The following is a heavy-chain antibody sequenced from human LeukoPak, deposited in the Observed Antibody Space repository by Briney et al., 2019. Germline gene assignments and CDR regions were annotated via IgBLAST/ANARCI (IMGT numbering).Heavy chain of an antibody. V-gene: IGHV4-39*01. CDR1: GASISGSGYY. J-gene: IGHJ4*02. CDR3: AKSGGYGLIDY. Sequence: PSETLSLTCTVSGASISGSGYYWGWIRQPPGKGLEWIGSIYSSGSTYYNASLQSRVTISIETSKNQISLRLNSVTVADTAMYYCAKSGGYGLIDYWGQGTLVTVSS. D-gene: IGHD1-26*01. CDR2: IYSSGST.